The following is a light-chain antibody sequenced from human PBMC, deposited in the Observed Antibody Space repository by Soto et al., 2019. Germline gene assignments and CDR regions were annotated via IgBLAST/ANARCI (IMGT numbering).Light chain of an antibody. V-gene: IGLV2-14*01. Sequence: QSVLTLPASVSGSPGQSITISCTGTSSDVGGYNYVSWYQQHPGKAPKLMIYDVSHRPSGVSNRFSGSKSGNTASLTISGLQAEDEADYCCSSYTGSSTYVVCGGGTQVTV. CDR2: DVS. CDR1: SSDVGGYNY. J-gene: IGLJ2*01. CDR3: SSYTGSSTYVV.